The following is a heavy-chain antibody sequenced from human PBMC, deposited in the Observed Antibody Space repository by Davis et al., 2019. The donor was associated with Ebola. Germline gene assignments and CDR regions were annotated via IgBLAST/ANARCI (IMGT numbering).Heavy chain of an antibody. D-gene: IGHD3-22*01. CDR1: GFTFSDYY. CDR2: ISSSDSSI. CDR3: ARDRYYYGGTGTFDS. J-gene: IGHJ4*02. V-gene: IGHV3-11*04. Sequence: GGSLRLSCAASGFTFSDYYMNWIRQAPGKGLECISYISSSDSSIYYADSVKGRFTISRDNAKNSLYLQMNSLRAEDTALYYCARDRYYYGGTGTFDSWGQGTLVTVSS.